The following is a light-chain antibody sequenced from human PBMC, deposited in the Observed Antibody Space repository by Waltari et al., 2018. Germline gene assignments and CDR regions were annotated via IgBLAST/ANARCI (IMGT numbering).Light chain of an antibody. CDR2: DAS. CDR1: QSVNNS. J-gene: IGKJ5*01. V-gene: IGKV3-11*01. CDR3: QLRTGWPMT. Sequence: EVVLTQSPATLSLSPGERATLSCRASQSVNNSLAWYRKKPGQAPSLLIYDASTRAAGIPGRFSGSGSGTDFTLTISSLEPEDFAVYYCQLRTGWPMTFGQGTRLEIK.